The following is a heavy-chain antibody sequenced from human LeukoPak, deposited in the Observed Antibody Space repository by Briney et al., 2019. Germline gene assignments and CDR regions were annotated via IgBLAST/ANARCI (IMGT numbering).Heavy chain of an antibody. CDR1: GFTFSSYS. CDR2: INSSSSYI. Sequence: GSLRLSCAGSGFTFSSYSKNWVRQAPGKGLEWVSSINSSSSYIYYADSVKGRFTISRDNAKNSLYLQMNSLRAEDTAVYYCARVGYYDSSGYSDAFDIWGQGTMVTVSS. D-gene: IGHD3-22*01. CDR3: ARVGYYDSSGYSDAFDI. J-gene: IGHJ3*02. V-gene: IGHV3-21*01.